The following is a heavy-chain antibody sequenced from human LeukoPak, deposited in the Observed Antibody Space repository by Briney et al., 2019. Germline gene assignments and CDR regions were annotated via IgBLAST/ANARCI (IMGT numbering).Heavy chain of an antibody. D-gene: IGHD3-22*01. CDR2: INPNSGGT. Sequence: ASVTVSCKASGYTFTGYYMHWVRQAPGQGLEWMGWINPNSGGTNYAQKFQGRVTMTRDTSISTAYMELSRLRSDDTAVYYCAREEWYYDSSGYGMDVWGQGTTVTVSS. V-gene: IGHV1-2*02. J-gene: IGHJ6*02. CDR1: GYTFTGYY. CDR3: AREEWYYDSSGYGMDV.